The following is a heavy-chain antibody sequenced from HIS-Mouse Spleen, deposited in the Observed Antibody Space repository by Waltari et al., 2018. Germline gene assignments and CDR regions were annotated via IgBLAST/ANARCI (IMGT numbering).Heavy chain of an antibody. CDR3: AREIPYSSSWYDWYFDL. Sequence: QLQLQESGPGLVMPSETLSLTCTFPGGSISSSSYYWGGIRQPPGKGLEWIGSIYYSGSTYYNPSLKSRVTISVDTSKNQFSLKLSSVTAADTAVYYCAREIPYSSSWYDWYFDLWGRGTLVTVSS. CDR2: IYYSGST. D-gene: IGHD6-13*01. J-gene: IGHJ2*01. CDR1: GGSISSSSYY. V-gene: IGHV4-39*07.